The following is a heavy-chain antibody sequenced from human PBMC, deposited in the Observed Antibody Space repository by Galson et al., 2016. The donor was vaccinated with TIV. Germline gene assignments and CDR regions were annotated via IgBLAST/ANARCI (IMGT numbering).Heavy chain of an antibody. CDR2: INHSGST. CDR1: GGSVSGYY. V-gene: IGHV4-34*01. D-gene: IGHD2-2*02. CDR3: ARDKYCSSTTCSTHYCGGGSCSGWFDP. Sequence: TLSLTCAVYGGSVSGYYWSWIRQSPGKGLEWIGEINHSGSTNYNPSLKSRVSISGGTSKNHFSLKLSSVTAADTAVYYCARDKYCSSTTCSTHYCGGGSCSGWFDPWGQGTLVTVSS. J-gene: IGHJ5*02.